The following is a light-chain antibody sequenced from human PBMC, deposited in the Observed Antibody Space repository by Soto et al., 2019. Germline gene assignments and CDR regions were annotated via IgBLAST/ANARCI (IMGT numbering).Light chain of an antibody. CDR3: QQFGSSWWT. CDR2: GAS. Sequence: EIVLTQSPGTLSLSPGERATLSCRASQSVSSTFLAWYQHKPGQAPRLLMSGASSRATGIPDRFSGSGSGTDFTLTISRLEPEDFAVYYCQQFGSSWWTFGQGTNVEFK. V-gene: IGKV3-20*01. J-gene: IGKJ1*01. CDR1: QSVSSTF.